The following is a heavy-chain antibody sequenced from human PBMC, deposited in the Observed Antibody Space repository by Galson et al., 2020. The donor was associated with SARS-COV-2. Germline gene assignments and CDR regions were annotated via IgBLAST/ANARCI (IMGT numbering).Heavy chain of an antibody. V-gene: IGHV3-15*01. CDR2: IKSKTDGRTT. CDR1: GFTFSNAW. J-gene: IGHJ3*02. Sequence: GGSLRLSCAASGFTFSNAWMSWVRQAPGKGLEWVGRIKSKTDGRTTDYAAPVKGRITISRDDSKNTLYLQMNSLKTEDTAVYYCTTDSYYYDSSGYPNDAVDIWGQGTMVTVAS. CDR3: TTDSYYYDSSGYPNDAVDI. D-gene: IGHD3-22*01.